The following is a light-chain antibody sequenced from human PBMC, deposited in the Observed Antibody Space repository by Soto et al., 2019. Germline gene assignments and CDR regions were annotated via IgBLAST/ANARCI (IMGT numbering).Light chain of an antibody. CDR1: TSDVGGYNY. CDR3: LSKTSTISYV. V-gene: IGLV2-14*01. CDR2: EVS. J-gene: IGLJ1*01. Sequence: QSALAQPASVSGSPGQSIAISCTGTTSDVGGYNYVSWHQQHPGKVPKLLIHEVSNRPSGVSNRFSGSKSGNTASLTISGLQAEDEANYYCLSKTSTISYVFGTGTKVTVL.